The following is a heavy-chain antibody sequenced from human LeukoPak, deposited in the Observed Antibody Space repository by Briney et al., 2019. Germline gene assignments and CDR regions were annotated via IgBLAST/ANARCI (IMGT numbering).Heavy chain of an antibody. CDR2: IWSDGRSL. D-gene: IGHD3-22*01. CDR1: GFTFSSFD. V-gene: IGHV3-30*02. CDR3: AKDLENYYDSSGYVDY. Sequence: GGSLRLSCAAPGFTFSSFDMHWVRQAPGNGLEWVAAIWSDGRSLYYADSVKGRFTISRDNSKNTLYLQMNSLRAEDTAVYYCAKDLENYYDSSGYVDYWGQGTLVTVSS. J-gene: IGHJ4*02.